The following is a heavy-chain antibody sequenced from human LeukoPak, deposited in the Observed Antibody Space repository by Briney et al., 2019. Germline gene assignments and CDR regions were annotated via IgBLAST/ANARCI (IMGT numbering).Heavy chain of an antibody. CDR1: GYTFTSYA. Sequence: ASVKVSCKASGYTFTSYAMHWVRQAPGQRLEWMGWINAGNGNTKYSQKFQGRVTITRDTSASTAYMELSSLRSEDTAVYYCARESWDGYCSGGSCLQDYWGQGTLVTVSS. D-gene: IGHD2-15*01. CDR2: INAGNGNT. CDR3: ARESWDGYCSGGSCLQDY. J-gene: IGHJ4*02. V-gene: IGHV1-3*01.